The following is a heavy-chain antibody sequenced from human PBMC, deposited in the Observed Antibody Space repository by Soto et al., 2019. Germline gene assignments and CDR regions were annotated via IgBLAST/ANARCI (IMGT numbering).Heavy chain of an antibody. V-gene: IGHV3-33*01. CDR3: AGALDFWSGSGYGMDV. CDR1: GFTFSSYG. Sequence: GGSLRLSCAASGFTFSSYGMHWVRQAPGKGLEWVAVIWYDGSNKYYADSVKGRFTISRDNSKNTLYLQMNSLRAEDTAVYYCAGALDFWSGSGYGMDVWGQGTTVTVSS. CDR2: IWYDGSNK. J-gene: IGHJ6*02. D-gene: IGHD3-3*01.